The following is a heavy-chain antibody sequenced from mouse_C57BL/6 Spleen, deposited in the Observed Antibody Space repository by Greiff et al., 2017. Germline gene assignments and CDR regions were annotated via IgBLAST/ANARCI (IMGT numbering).Heavy chain of an antibody. CDR2: ISYSGST. Sequence: EVKLMESGPGMVKPSQSLTLSCTASGYTITSCCVCQWIRPPPGNNLEFMGYISYSGSTNYNPSLKSRNSLTHDKSKNPFFLKLSSVTPEDTATYYCARRRLHYAMDYWGQGTSVTVSS. D-gene: IGHD2-2*01. V-gene: IGHV3-1*01. J-gene: IGHJ4*01. CDR1: GYTITSCCV. CDR3: ARRRLHYAMDY.